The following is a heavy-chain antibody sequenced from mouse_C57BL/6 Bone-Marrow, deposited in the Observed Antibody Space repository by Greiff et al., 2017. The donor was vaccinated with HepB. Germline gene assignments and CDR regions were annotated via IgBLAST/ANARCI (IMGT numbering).Heavy chain of an antibody. CDR1: GFNIKDDY. V-gene: IGHV14-4*01. J-gene: IGHJ2*01. CDR2: IDPENGDT. CDR3: TSYSNDY. Sequence: VQLQQSGAELVRPGASVKLSCTASGFNIKDDYMHWVKQRPEQGLEWIGWIDPENGDTEYASKFQGKATITADTSSNTASLQLSSLTSEDTAVYYCTSYSNDYWGQGTTLTVSS. D-gene: IGHD2-5*01.